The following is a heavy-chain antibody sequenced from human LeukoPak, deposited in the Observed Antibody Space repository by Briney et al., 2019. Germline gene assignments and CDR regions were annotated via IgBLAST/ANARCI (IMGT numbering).Heavy chain of an antibody. Sequence: GGSLRLSCAASGFTVSSNYMSWVRQAPGKGLEWDSVIYSGGSTYYADSVKGRFTISRDNSKNTLYLQMNSPRAEDTAVYYCARDRYGDYPRRYYMDVWGKGTTVTVSS. CDR1: GFTVSSNY. CDR3: ARDRYGDYPRRYYMDV. D-gene: IGHD4-17*01. CDR2: IYSGGST. J-gene: IGHJ6*03. V-gene: IGHV3-53*01.